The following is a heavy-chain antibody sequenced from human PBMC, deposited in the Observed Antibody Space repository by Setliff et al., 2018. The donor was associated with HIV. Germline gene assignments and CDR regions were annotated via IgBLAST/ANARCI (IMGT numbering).Heavy chain of an antibody. CDR2: MHYSGRT. CDR3: ARWGETTGIKAFDL. CDR1: DNSITNYY. Sequence: PSETLSLTCTVSDNSITNYYWNWIRQPPGKGLEWIGYMHYSGRTSYNPSLKSRVTTSVNTSKNQLSLNLSSVTAADTAVYYCARWGETTGIKAFDLWGQGTMGTVSS. J-gene: IGHJ3*01. V-gene: IGHV4-59*01. D-gene: IGHD1-1*01.